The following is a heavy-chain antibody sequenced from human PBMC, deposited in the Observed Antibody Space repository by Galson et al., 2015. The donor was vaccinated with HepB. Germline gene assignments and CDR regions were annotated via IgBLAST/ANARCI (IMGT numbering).Heavy chain of an antibody. CDR3: ARDLVGGWYDAFDI. D-gene: IGHD6-19*01. V-gene: IGHV3-53*01. CDR2: IYSGGST. CDR1: GFTVSSNY. Sequence: SLRLSCAASGFTVSSNYMSWVRQAPGKGLEWVSVIYSGGSTYYADSVKGRFTISRDNSKNTLYLQMNSLRAEDTAVYYCARDLVGGWYDAFDIWGQGTMVTVSS. J-gene: IGHJ3*02.